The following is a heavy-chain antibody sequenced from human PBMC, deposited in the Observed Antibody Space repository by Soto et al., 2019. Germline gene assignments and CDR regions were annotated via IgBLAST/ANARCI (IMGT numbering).Heavy chain of an antibody. CDR3: ARSKDSGDYVPPFDY. V-gene: IGHV4-59*01. J-gene: IGHJ4*02. Sequence: SETLSLTCTVSGGSISSYYWSWIRQPPGKGLEWIGYIYYSGSTNYNPSLKSRVTISVDTSKNQFSLKLSSVTAADTAVYYCARSKDSGDYVPPFDYWGQGTLVTVSS. D-gene: IGHD4-17*01. CDR2: IYYSGST. CDR1: GGSISSYY.